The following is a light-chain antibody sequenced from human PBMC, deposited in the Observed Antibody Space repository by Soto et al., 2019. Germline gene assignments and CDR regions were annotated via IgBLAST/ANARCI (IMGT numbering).Light chain of an antibody. Sequence: QSALTQPASVSGSPGQSITISCTGTSSDVGGYNYVSWYQQHPGKAPKLMIYDVSNRPSGVSNRFSGSKSGNTASLTISGLQAEDEADYYCSSYTSSSTLVVFGTGTKL. J-gene: IGLJ1*01. V-gene: IGLV2-14*01. CDR2: DVS. CDR1: SSDVGGYNY. CDR3: SSYTSSSTLVV.